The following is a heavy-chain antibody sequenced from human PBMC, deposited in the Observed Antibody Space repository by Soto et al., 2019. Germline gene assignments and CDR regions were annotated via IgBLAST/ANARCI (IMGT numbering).Heavy chain of an antibody. D-gene: IGHD4-17*01. CDR2: ISFDGSNK. CDR3: AKDSGYGDYEDYFDY. Sequence: QVQLVESGGGVVQPGRSLRLSCAASGFTFSSYGMHWVRQAPGKGLEWVAVISFDGSNKYYADSVQGRFTISRDNSKNTLYLQMNSLRPEDTAVYYCAKDSGYGDYEDYFDYWGQGTLVTVSS. J-gene: IGHJ4*02. V-gene: IGHV3-30*18. CDR1: GFTFSSYG.